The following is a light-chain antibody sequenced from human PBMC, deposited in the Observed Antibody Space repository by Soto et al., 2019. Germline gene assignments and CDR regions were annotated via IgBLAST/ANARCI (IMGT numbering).Light chain of an antibody. V-gene: IGKV3-15*01. CDR1: QSVSSN. CDR3: QQYNNWPPLT. Sequence: EIVMTQSPATLSVSPGERATLSCRASQSVSSNLAWYQQKPGQAPRLLIYGASTRATGIPARFSGSGSGTDFTLTISSLQSEDFAVYYCQQYNNWPPLTFGGGPKVEI. J-gene: IGKJ4*01. CDR2: GAS.